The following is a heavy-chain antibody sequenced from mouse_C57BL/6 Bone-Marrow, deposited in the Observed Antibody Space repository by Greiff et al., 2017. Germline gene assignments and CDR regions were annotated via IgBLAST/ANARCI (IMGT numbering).Heavy chain of an antibody. J-gene: IGHJ3*01. Sequence: EVKVVESGGGLVQPKGSLKLSCAASGFTFNTYAMHWVRQAPGKGLEWVARIRSKSSNYATYYAESVKDRFTISRDDSQSMLYLQMNNLKTEDTAMYYCVRDPYYYGSSYEAWFAYWGQGTLVTVSA. D-gene: IGHD1-1*01. V-gene: IGHV10-3*01. CDR1: GFTFNTYA. CDR2: IRSKSSNYAT. CDR3: VRDPYYYGSSYEAWFAY.